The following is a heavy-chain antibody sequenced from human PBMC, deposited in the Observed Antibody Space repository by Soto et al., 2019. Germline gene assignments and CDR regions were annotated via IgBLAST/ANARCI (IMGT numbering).Heavy chain of an antibody. J-gene: IGHJ6*03. CDR2: IRGDGSEK. CDR3: FLGHYMDA. D-gene: IGHD3-16*01. Sequence: EAQLVESGGGLVQPGGSLRLSCAASGFTISGFWMSWVRQAPGKGLEWVANIRGDGSEKYYVDSVKGRFTISRDNAKNSLYLQMNSLRAEDTDVYYCFLGHYMDAWGKGTTVTVSS. V-gene: IGHV3-7*01. CDR1: GFTISGFW.